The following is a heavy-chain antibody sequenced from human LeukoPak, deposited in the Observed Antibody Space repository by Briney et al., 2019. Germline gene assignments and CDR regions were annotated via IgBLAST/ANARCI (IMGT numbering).Heavy chain of an antibody. J-gene: IGHJ4*02. CDR3: AKDPLVSSQEYFDY. V-gene: IGHV3-23*01. Sequence: PGGSLRLSCAASGFTFTSYAMSWVRQALGKRLEWVSAISGSGGSTYYAESVKGRFTISRDNSKNTLYLQMNSLRAEDTAVYYCAKDPLVSSQEYFDYWGQGTLVTVSS. CDR2: ISGSGGST. CDR1: GFTFTSYA. D-gene: IGHD2-2*01.